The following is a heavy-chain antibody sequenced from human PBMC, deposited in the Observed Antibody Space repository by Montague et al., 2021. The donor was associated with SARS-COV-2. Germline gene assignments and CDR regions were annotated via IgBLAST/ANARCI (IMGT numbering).Heavy chain of an antibody. CDR1: GASVGTSY. CDR2: VYSIGST. D-gene: IGHD1-14*01. Sequence: SETLSLTCTVSGASVGTSYWGWIRQSPGKGLEWIGYVYSIGSTDYNSSLKSRATISRDTSKNQFSLKVRSVTAADTAVYYCARETMSADAFDIWGQGTMVTVSS. V-gene: IGHV4-59*02. CDR3: ARETMSADAFDI. J-gene: IGHJ3*02.